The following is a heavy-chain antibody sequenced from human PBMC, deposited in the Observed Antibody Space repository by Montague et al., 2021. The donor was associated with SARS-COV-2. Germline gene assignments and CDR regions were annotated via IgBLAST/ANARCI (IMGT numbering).Heavy chain of an antibody. CDR3: ARGSSFVTSFEVVITDPLFDY. CDR2: INHSGST. D-gene: IGHD3-3*01. CDR1: SGSFSGYY. V-gene: IGHV4-34*01. J-gene: IGHJ4*02. Sequence: SETLSLTCAVYSGSFSGYYWSWIRQPPGKGPEWIGEINHSGSTNXNPSLKSRVTISVDTSKNQFSLKLSSVTAADTAVYYCARGSSFVTSFEVVITDPLFDYWGQGTPVTVSS.